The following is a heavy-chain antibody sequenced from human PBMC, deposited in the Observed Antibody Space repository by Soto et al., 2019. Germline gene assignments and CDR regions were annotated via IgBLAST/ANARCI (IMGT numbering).Heavy chain of an antibody. CDR1: GGSINTYY. V-gene: IGHV4-59*01. CDR3: ARNWFSVAARLHFDY. J-gene: IGHJ4*02. Sequence: SETLSLTCTVSGGSINTYYWSWIRQPPGKGLEWIGYVDYSGNSDSSPSLKSRVTISIDTSKKQVSLKLNSVTAADTAVYYCARNWFSVAARLHFDYCGQGIPVTVSS. D-gene: IGHD6-19*01. CDR2: VDYSGNS.